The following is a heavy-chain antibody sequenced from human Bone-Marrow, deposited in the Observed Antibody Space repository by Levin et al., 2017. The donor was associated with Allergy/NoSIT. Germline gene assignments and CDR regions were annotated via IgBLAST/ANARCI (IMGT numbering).Heavy chain of an antibody. J-gene: IGHJ5*02. Sequence: GESLKISCKGSADIFSRYWITWVRQMPGKGLEWMGIIYVGDSDTRYSPSFRGRITISGDKSVNTAYLQWTILKASDTAMYYCATINDYYGSGSHFNWFDPWGQGTRVTVSS. CDR2: IYVGDSDT. V-gene: IGHV5-51*01. CDR3: ATINDYYGSGSHFNWFDP. CDR1: ADIFSRYW. D-gene: IGHD3-10*01.